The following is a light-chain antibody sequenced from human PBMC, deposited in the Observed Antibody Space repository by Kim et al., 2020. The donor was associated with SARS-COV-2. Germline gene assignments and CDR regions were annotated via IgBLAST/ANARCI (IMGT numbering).Light chain of an antibody. J-gene: IGLJ2*01. CDR1: KLGDKY. CDR3: QAWDSSTVV. V-gene: IGLV3-1*01. Sequence: SYELTQPPSVSVSPGQTASITCSGAKLGDKYACWYQQKPGQSPVLVIYQDSKRPSGIPERFPGSNSGNTATLTISGTQAMDEADYYCQAWDSSTVVFGGG. CDR2: QDS.